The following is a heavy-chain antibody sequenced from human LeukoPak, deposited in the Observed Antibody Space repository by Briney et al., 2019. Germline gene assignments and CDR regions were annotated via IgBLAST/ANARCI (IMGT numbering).Heavy chain of an antibody. CDR1: GFIFRNYW. CDR2: IKHDGSEK. CDR3: ARDPYGDYGDCFDY. V-gene: IGHV3-7*01. J-gene: IGHJ4*02. D-gene: IGHD4-17*01. Sequence: PGGSLRLSCVASGFIFRNYWMSWVRQAPGKGLEWVANIKHDGSEKYYVDSVKGRFTISRDNAKKSLYLQMNSLRAEDTAVYYCARDPYGDYGDCFDYWGQGTLVTVSS.